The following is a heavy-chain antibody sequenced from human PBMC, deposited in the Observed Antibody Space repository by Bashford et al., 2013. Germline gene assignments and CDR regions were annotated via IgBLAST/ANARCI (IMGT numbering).Heavy chain of an antibody. Sequence: GGSLRLSCAASGFSFSGYWMYWVRQTPGKGLVWVSRINGDGSITNYADSVKGRFTISRDNVKNTLYLQMNSLRPEDTAVYYCARDFYYVACDYWGQGTLVTVSS. D-gene: IGHD3-10*02. CDR3: ARDFYYVACDY. V-gene: IGHV3-74*01. CDR1: GFSFSGYW. J-gene: IGHJ4*02. CDR2: INGDGSIT.